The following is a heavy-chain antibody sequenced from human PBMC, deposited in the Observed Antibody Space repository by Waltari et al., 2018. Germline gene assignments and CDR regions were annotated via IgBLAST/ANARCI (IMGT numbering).Heavy chain of an antibody. J-gene: IGHJ3*02. CDR1: GFTFNTYW. Sequence: EVQLVESGGGLVQPGGSLRLSCIASGFTFNTYWLAWVRQGPGKGLEWVANIKEDGMQMRYADSVKGRFIISRDNAKNAIFLEMNSLRVEDTAVYYCARDDWNGQSGHFDAFDIWGQGTMVTVSS. D-gene: IGHD3-3*01. CDR2: IKEDGMQM. V-gene: IGHV3-7*01. CDR3: ARDDWNGQSGHFDAFDI.